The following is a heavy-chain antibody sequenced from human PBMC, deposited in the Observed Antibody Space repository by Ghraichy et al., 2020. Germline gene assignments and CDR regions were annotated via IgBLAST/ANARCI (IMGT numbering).Heavy chain of an antibody. V-gene: IGHV3-74*01. CDR2: IDNEGRRE. Sequence: GGSLRLSCRASGFTFNDFWMNWVRQVPGKGLLWVSGIDNEGRRERYADDVRGRFTISRDTGENTLYLQMHSLRAEDSAIYYCAKDLHWYGMDVWGHGTTVTVSS. CDR3: AKDLHWYGMDV. J-gene: IGHJ6*02. CDR1: GFTFNDFW. D-gene: IGHD2-8*02.